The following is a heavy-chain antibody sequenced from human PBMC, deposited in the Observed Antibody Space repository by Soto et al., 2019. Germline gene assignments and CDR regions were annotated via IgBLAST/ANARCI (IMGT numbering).Heavy chain of an antibody. CDR1: GFTFSDYY. D-gene: IGHD3-16*01. Sequence: GGSLRLSCAASGFTFSDYYMSWIRQAPGKGLEWVSYISSSSSYTNYADSVKGRFTISRDNAKNSLYLQMNSLRAEDTAVYYCARADLREFDLGYYHGMDVWGQGTTVTVSS. CDR2: ISSSSSYT. J-gene: IGHJ6*02. CDR3: ARADLREFDLGYYHGMDV. V-gene: IGHV3-11*05.